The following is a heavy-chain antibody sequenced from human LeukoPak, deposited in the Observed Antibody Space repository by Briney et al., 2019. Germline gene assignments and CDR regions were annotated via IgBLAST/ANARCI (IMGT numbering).Heavy chain of an antibody. Sequence: SETLSLTCTVSGDSISSSNCYWGWIRQPPGKGLEWIGGIYDSGNIYFNPSLKSRVTISVDTSKNQFSLKLSSVTAADTAVYYCARENGYKYDYWGQGTPVTVSS. CDR2: IYDSGNI. CDR3: ARENGYKYDY. D-gene: IGHD5-24*01. CDR1: GDSISSSNCY. V-gene: IGHV4-39*07. J-gene: IGHJ4*02.